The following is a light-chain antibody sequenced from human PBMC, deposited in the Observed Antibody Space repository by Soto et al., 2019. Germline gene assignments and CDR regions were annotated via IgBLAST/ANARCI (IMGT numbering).Light chain of an antibody. J-gene: IGKJ1*01. CDR2: GAS. CDR1: QSVSSN. V-gene: IGKV3-15*01. Sequence: EIVMTQSPAPLSVSPGERATLSCRASQSVSSNLAWYQQKPGQAPRLIIYGASTRATGIPARFSGSGSGTDFTLTISSLQSEDVATYYCQQHYITPWTFGQGTKVDIK. CDR3: QQHYITPWT.